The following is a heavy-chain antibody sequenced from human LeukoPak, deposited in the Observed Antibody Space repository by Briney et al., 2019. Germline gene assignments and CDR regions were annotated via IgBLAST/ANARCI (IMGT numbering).Heavy chain of an antibody. J-gene: IGHJ5*02. CDR1: GGSFSGYY. Sequence: SETLSLTCAVYGGSFSGYYWSWIRQPPGKGLEWIGEINLSGSTNYNPSLKSRVTISVDTSKNQFSRKLSSVTAAATAVYYCVYGDYGVWFDPWGQGTLVTVSS. V-gene: IGHV4-34*01. CDR3: VYGDYGVWFDP. D-gene: IGHD4-17*01. CDR2: INLSGST.